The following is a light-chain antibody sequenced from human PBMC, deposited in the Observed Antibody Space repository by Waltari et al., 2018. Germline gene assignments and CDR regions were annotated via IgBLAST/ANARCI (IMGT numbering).Light chain of an antibody. J-gene: IGKJ3*01. Sequence: DIGITRSTESLAVCVGERDSITCRSSKSVLYSSNKNNYLAWYQQKPGQPPKLLIYWASTRESGVPDRFSGSGSGTDFTLTISSLQAEDVAVYYCQQYYSTPHTFGPGTKVDIK. CDR3: QQYYSTPHT. CDR2: WAS. CDR1: KSVLYSSNKNNY. V-gene: IGKV4-1*01.